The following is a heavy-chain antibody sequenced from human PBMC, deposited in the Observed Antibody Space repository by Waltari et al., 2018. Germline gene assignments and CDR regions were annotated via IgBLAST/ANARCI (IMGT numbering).Heavy chain of an antibody. V-gene: IGHV3-9*01. Sequence: EVQLVESGGGLVQPGRSLRLSCAASGFTFDDYAMHWVRQAPGKGLEWVSGISWNSGSIGYADSVNGRFTISRDNAKNSLYLQMNSLRAEDTALYYCAKDSSGWYGHDAFDIWGQGTMVTVSS. CDR2: ISWNSGSI. J-gene: IGHJ3*02. CDR3: AKDSSGWYGHDAFDI. CDR1: GFTFDDYA. D-gene: IGHD6-19*01.